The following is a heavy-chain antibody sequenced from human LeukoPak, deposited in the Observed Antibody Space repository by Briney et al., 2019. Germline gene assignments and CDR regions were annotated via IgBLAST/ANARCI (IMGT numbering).Heavy chain of an antibody. D-gene: IGHD3-22*01. J-gene: IGHJ3*02. CDR2: ISGSGGST. CDR1: GFTVSSNY. CDR3: AKAPYYYDSSGYSHDAFDI. Sequence: PGGSLRLSCAASGFTVSSNYMSWVRQAPGKGLEWVSAISGSGGSTYYADSVKGRFTISRDNSKNTLYLQMNSLRAEDTAVYYCAKAPYYYDSSGYSHDAFDIWGQGTMVTVSS. V-gene: IGHV3-23*01.